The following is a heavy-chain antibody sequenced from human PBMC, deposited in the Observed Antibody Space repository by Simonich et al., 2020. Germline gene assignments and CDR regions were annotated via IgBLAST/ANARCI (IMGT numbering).Heavy chain of an antibody. CDR1: GYTFTGYY. J-gene: IGHJ3*02. D-gene: IGHD6-6*01. CDR3: ARARLYSSSHAFDI. V-gene: IGHV1-2*02. Sequence: QVQLVQSGAEEKKPGASVKVSCKASGYTFTGYYMHWVRQDPGQGIESMGWINPNSSGPNYAKKCQGRVTMTRDTSISTAYMELSRLRSDDTAVYYCARARLYSSSHAFDIWGQGTMVTVSS. CDR2: INPNSSGP.